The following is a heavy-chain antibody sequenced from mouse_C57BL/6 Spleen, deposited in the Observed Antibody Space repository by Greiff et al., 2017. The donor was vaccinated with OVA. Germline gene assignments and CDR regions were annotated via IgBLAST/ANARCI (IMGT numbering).Heavy chain of an antibody. CDR2: IDPETGGT. D-gene: IGHD2-3*01. V-gene: IGHV1-15*01. J-gene: IGHJ4*01. CDR1: GYTFTDYE. Sequence: QVQLQQSGAELVRPGASVTLSCKASGYTFTDYEMHWVKQTPVHGLEWIGAIDPETGGTAYNQKFKGKAILTADKSSSTAYMELRSLTSEDSAVYYCTRSLMNYAMDYWGQGTSVTVSS. CDR3: TRSLMNYAMDY.